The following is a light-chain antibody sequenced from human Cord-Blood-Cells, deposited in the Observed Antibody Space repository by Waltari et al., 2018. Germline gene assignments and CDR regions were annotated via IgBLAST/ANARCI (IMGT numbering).Light chain of an antibody. J-gene: IGKJ1*01. Sequence: EIVLTQSPGTLSLSPGERATLSVRARQSVSSSYLAWYQQKPGQAPRLLIYGASSRATGSPDRVSGSGSGTDFTLTISRLEPEDFAVDYCQQYGSSPVAFGQGTKVEIK. CDR2: GAS. CDR3: QQYGSSPVA. CDR1: QSVSSSY. V-gene: IGKV3-20*01.